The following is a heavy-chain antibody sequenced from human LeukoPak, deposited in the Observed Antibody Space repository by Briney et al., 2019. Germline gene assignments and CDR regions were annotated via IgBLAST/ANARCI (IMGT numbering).Heavy chain of an antibody. J-gene: IGHJ6*03. D-gene: IGHD3-22*01. V-gene: IGHV3-49*04. CDR3: TRGRYYDSSGYYYYMDV. CDR2: IRSKAYGGTT. Sequence: GSLRLSCTASGFTFGDYAMSWVRQAPGKGLEWVGFIRSKAYGGTTEYAASVKGRFTISRDDSKSIAYLQMNSLKTEDTAVYYCTRGRYYDSSGYYYYMDVWGKGTTATVSS. CDR1: GFTFGDYA.